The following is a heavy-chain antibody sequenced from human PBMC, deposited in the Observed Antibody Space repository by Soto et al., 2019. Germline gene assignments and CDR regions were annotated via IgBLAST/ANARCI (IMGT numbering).Heavy chain of an antibody. J-gene: IGHJ3*02. CDR3: AKDRMIVVDGAFDI. CDR2: ISWNSGSI. CDR1: GXTFDDYA. V-gene: IGHV3-9*01. Sequence: SLRLACAASGXTFDDYALHWVRQAPGKGLEWVSCISWNSGSIGYADSVKGLFTISRDNAKNSLYLQMNSLRAQDTALYYCAKDRMIVVDGAFDIWGQGTMVTVSS. D-gene: IGHD3-22*01.